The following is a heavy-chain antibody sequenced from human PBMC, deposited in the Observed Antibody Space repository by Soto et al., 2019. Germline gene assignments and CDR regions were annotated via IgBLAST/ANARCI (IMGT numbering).Heavy chain of an antibody. D-gene: IGHD2-2*01. CDR2: ISGSGGST. CDR1: GFTFSSYA. Sequence: GGSLRLSCAASGFTFSSYAMSWVRQAPGKGLEWVSAISGSGGSTYYADSVKGRFTISRDNSKNTLYLQMNSLRAEDTAVYYCAKDGVLEYQLYYYYYYMDVWGKGTTVTVSS. J-gene: IGHJ6*03. CDR3: AKDGVLEYQLYYYYYYMDV. V-gene: IGHV3-23*01.